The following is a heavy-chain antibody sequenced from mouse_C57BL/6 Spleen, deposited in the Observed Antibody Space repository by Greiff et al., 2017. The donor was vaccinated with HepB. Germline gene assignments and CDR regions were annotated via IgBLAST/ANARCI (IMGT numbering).Heavy chain of an antibody. CDR1: GYTFTDYY. V-gene: IGHV1-76*01. CDR2: IYPGSGNT. Sequence: LQESGAELVRPGASVKLSCKASGYTFTDYYINWVKQRPGQGLEWIARIYPGSGNTYYNEKFKGKATLTAEKSSSTAYMQLSSLTSEDSAVYFCARSAYGSSYGLAMDYWGQGTSVTVSS. J-gene: IGHJ4*01. CDR3: ARSAYGSSYGLAMDY. D-gene: IGHD1-1*01.